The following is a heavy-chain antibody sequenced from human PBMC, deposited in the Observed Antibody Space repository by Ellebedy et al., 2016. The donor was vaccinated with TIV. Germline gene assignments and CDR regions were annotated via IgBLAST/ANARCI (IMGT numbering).Heavy chain of an antibody. Sequence: GESLKISCTASGFTFGDYAMSWVRQAPGKGLEWVGFIRSKAYGGTTEYAASVKGRFTISRDDSKSIAYLQMNSLKTEDTAVYYCTSQGWYFDLWGRGTLVTVSS. CDR2: IRSKAYGGTT. CDR3: TSQGWYFDL. V-gene: IGHV3-49*04. CDR1: GFTFGDYA. J-gene: IGHJ2*01.